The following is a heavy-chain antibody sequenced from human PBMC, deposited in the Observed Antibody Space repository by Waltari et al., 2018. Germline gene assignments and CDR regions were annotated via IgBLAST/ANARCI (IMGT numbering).Heavy chain of an antibody. J-gene: IGHJ4*02. D-gene: IGHD3-22*01. CDR3: ARLPTKYYDSIGWGFFDQ. V-gene: IGHV4-59*08. Sequence: HVQLQESGPALVRPSETLSLTCTVSGDFLCDDHWPWIRQAPGKGLEWIAYLRNTGGTKCTPSLESRVTVSAVTSKQQFSLRLTSVTAADTAVYYCARLPTKYYDSIGWGFFDQWGQGILVTVSS. CDR2: LRNTGGT. CDR1: GDFLCDDH.